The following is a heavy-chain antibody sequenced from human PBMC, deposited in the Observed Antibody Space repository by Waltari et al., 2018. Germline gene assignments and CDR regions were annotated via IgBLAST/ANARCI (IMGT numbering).Heavy chain of an antibody. V-gene: IGHV4-34*01. CDR2: INHSGST. CDR1: GGSFIGYY. CDR3: ARGKYCSSTSCYLVRFDP. J-gene: IGHJ5*02. D-gene: IGHD2-2*01. Sequence: QVQLQQWGAGLLKPSETLSLTCAVYGGSFIGYYWSWIRQPPGKGLEWIGEINHSGSTNYNPSRKSRVTISVDTSKNQFSLKLSSVTAADTAVYYCARGKYCSSTSCYLVRFDPWGQGTLVTVSS.